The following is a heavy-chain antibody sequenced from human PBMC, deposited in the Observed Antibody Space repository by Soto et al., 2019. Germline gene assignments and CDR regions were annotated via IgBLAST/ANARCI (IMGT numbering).Heavy chain of an antibody. V-gene: IGHV4-39*01. J-gene: IGHJ4*02. CDR2: IYYSGST. D-gene: IGHD2-8*01. CDR1: GDSIGTINYY. CDR3: ARHPGYTVPTVYATHYFDA. Sequence: QLQLQESGPGLVKPSETLSVTCSVSGDSIGTINYYWGWLRQPPGKGPEWIGSIYYSGSTHYNPSFRGRVTISVDTSKNQFSLRLSSVTAADTAVYYCARHPGYTVPTVYATHYFDAWGQGVLVTVSS.